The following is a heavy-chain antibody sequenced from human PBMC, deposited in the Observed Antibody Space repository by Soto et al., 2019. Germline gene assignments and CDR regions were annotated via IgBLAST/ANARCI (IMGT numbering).Heavy chain of an antibody. J-gene: IGHJ4*02. D-gene: IGHD6-19*01. CDR1: GFSFSTSQVG. CDR3: GHRPGGSLSGWDNGYFDY. V-gene: IGHV2-5*02. CDR2: IYWDDDK. Sequence: QITLNESGPTLVKPTQTLTLTCTFSGFSFSTSQVGVGWVRQPPGKAQEWLAIIYWDDDKRYNPSLRNRLSITKDTSKNQVVLTTTNVDPVDTATYYCGHRPGGSLSGWDNGYFDYWGRGVLVTVSS.